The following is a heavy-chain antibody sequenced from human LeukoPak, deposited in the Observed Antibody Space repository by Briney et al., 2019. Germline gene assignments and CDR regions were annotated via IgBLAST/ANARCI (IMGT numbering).Heavy chain of an antibody. V-gene: IGHV3-23*01. CDR2: ISGSGGST. CDR3: AKMSGAVAGMGDAFDI. J-gene: IGHJ3*02. CDR1: GFTFSSYA. D-gene: IGHD6-19*01. Sequence: GGSLRLSCAASGFTFSSYAMSWVRQAPGKGLEWVSAISGSGGSTYYADSVKGRFTISRDNSKNTLYLQMNSLRAEDTAVYYCAKMSGAVAGMGDAFDIWGQGTMVTVSS.